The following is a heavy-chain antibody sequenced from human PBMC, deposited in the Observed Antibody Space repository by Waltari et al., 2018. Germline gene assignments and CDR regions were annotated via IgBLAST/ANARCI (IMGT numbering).Heavy chain of an antibody. CDR1: GFRCRGYA. D-gene: IGHD1-26*01. V-gene: IGHV3-23*01. CDR3: VCFYTDYSGRHDY. CDR2: ISASSDST. J-gene: IGHJ4*02. Sequence: EVQLLESGGGLVQPGGALGPSCVASGFRCRGYAMSWVRQVAGKGLEWVSSISASSDSTHFAASVKGRFIISRDNSENTLYLRMNSLRVEDSAIYYCVCFYTDYSGRHDYWGQGTLVTVSS.